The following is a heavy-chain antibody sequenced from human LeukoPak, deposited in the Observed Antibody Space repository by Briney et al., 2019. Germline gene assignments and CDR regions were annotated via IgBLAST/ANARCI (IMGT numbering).Heavy chain of an antibody. CDR2: FYPVDSVT. V-gene: IGHV5-51*01. CDR3: ARHLRYSYFDY. CDR1: GYSSTSYW. J-gene: IGHJ4*02. Sequence: GEPLKTPCKGSGYSSTSYWIGWVRQLPGKGLGWMGIFYPVDSVTRNRPSFQGQATTSADQSIRPAYCQWSSLKASDTAMYYCARHLRYSYFDYWGQGTLVTVSS. D-gene: IGHD5-18*01.